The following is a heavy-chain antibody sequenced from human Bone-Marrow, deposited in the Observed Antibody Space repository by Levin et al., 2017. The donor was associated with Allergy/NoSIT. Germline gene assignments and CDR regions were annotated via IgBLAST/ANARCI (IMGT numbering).Heavy chain of an antibody. Sequence: SVKVSCKASGGTFSNYGISWVRQAPGQGLEWMGGIIPLIPTANYAQKFQGRVTITADESTSTAYMEMSSLTSEDTAVYYCAREFIVVVTATPYYYYYGMDVWVQGTTVTVSS. CDR2: IIPLIPTA. J-gene: IGHJ6*02. CDR1: GGTFSNYG. CDR3: AREFIVVVTATPYYYYYGMDV. V-gene: IGHV1-69*13. D-gene: IGHD2-21*02.